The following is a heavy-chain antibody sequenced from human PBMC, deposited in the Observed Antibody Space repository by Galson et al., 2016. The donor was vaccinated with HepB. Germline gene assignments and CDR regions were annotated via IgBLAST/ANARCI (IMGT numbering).Heavy chain of an antibody. Sequence: SVKVSCKASGGTFSSYAISWVRQAPGQGLEWMGGIIPIFGTANYAQKFQGRVTITADESTSTAYMELSSLRSEDTAVYYCARPKSYCSGGSCHGAGDAFDIWGQGTMVTVSS. CDR2: IIPIFGTA. D-gene: IGHD2-15*01. V-gene: IGHV1-69*13. CDR3: ARPKSYCSGGSCHGAGDAFDI. CDR1: GGTFSSYA. J-gene: IGHJ3*02.